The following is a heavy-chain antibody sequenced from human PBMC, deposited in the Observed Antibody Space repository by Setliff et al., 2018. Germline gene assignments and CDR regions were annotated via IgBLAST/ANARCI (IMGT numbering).Heavy chain of an antibody. CDR2: IYHSGTT. J-gene: IGHJ2*01. CDR3: AKDIVRYYFDTRGFDL. D-gene: IGHD3-22*01. Sequence: SETLSLTCTVYGGPLSGFSWNWVRQPPGKGLEWIGEIYHSGTTNYNPSLKSRVTISIDTSKDQFSLKLISMTAADTALYYCAKDIVRYYFDTRGFDLWGRGTLVTVSS. V-gene: IGHV4-34*01. CDR1: GGPLSGFS.